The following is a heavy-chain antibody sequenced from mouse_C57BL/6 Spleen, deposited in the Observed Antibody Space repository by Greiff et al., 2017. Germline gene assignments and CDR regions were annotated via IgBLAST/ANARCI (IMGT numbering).Heavy chain of an antibody. CDR3: ARRTRNAMDY. CDR2: IDPSDSET. J-gene: IGHJ4*01. Sequence: VQLQQPGAELVRPGSSVKLSCKASGYTFTSYWMHWVKQRPIQGLEWIGNIDPSDSETHYNQKFKDKATLTVDKSSSTAYMQLSSLTSEDSAVYYCARRTRNAMDYWGKGTSVTVSS. V-gene: IGHV1-52*01. CDR1: GYTFTSYW. D-gene: IGHD1-3*01.